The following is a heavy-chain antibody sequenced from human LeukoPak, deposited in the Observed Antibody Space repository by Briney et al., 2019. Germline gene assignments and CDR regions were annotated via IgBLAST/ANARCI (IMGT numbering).Heavy chain of an antibody. CDR2: NHSRNI. Sequence: GGSLRLSCAASGFNFDDYAMHWVRQVPGKGLEWVAGNHSRNIRYVDSVKGRFTISRDNTKNFLYLQMNSLRAEDTAVYYCASYSSSSWAHWGQGTLVTVSS. CDR1: GFNFDDYA. D-gene: IGHD6-13*01. CDR3: ASYSSSSWAH. J-gene: IGHJ4*02. V-gene: IGHV3-9*01.